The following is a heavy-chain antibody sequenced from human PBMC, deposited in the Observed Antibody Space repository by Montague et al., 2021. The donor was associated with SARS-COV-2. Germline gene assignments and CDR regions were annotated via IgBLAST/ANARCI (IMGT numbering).Heavy chain of an antibody. J-gene: IGHJ6*02. V-gene: IGHV4-4*02. CDR3: ARAGGDYYYHYCGMDV. D-gene: IGHD4-17*01. CDR1: GGSISSSNW. Sequence: SETLSLTCAVSGGSISSSNWWSWVRQPPGKGLEWIGEIYHSGSTNYNPSLKSRVTISIDKSKNQFSLKLSSVTAADTAVYYYARAGGDYYYHYCGMDVWGQGTTVTVSS. CDR2: IYHSGST.